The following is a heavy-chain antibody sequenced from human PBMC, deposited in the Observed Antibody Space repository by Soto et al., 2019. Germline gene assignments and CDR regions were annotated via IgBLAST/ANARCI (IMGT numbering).Heavy chain of an antibody. V-gene: IGHV4-59*01. D-gene: IGHD6-19*01. CDR1: GGSISSYY. J-gene: IGHJ4*02. Sequence: SETLSLTCTVSGGSISSYYWSWIRQPPGKGLEWIGYIYYSESTNYNPSLKSRVTISVDTSKNQFSLKLSSVTAADTAIYYCAKQTTPRSISVAGQYYFDYWGQGTLVTVSS. CDR2: IYYSEST. CDR3: AKQTTPRSISVAGQYYFDY.